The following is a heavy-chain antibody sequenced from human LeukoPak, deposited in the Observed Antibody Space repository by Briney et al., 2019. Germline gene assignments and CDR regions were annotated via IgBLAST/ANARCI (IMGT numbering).Heavy chain of an antibody. CDR2: ISYSGDT. CDR1: GGSVSFYY. V-gene: IGHV4-59*02. Sequence: SETLSLTCTVSGGSVSFYYWSWIRQPPGKGLEWIGHISYSGDTNYNPSLKSRVTMSIDTSKNQFSLKLSSVTAADTAVYYCARARRFVDTAQHFDYWGQGTLVTVYS. J-gene: IGHJ4*02. D-gene: IGHD5-18*01. CDR3: ARARRFVDTAQHFDY.